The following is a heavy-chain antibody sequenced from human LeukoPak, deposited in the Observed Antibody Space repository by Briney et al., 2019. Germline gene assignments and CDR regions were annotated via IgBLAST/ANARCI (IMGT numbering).Heavy chain of an antibody. Sequence: SETLSLTCTVSGGSIRSSSYYWGWIRQPPGKGLEWIGYIYYSGSTDYNPSLKSRVTISVDTSKNQFSLKLSSVTAADTAMYYCARVGSGVGGTFQAFDIWGLGTKVTVSS. D-gene: IGHD1-1*01. CDR2: IYYSGST. V-gene: IGHV4-61*05. J-gene: IGHJ3*02. CDR1: GGSIRSSSYY. CDR3: ARVGSGVGGTFQAFDI.